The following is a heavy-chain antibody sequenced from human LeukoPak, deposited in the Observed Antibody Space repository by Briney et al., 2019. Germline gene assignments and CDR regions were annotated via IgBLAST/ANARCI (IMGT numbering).Heavy chain of an antibody. V-gene: IGHV3-21*01. CDR2: ISSSSSYI. Sequence: GGSLRLSCAASGFTFSSYSMNWVRQAPGKGLEWVSSISSSSSYIYYADSVKGRFTISRDNAKNSPYLQMNSLRAEDTAVYYCASAYYDYVWGSYRYTFDYWGQGTLVTVSS. CDR3: ASAYYDYVWGSYRYTFDY. D-gene: IGHD3-16*02. CDR1: GFTFSSYS. J-gene: IGHJ4*02.